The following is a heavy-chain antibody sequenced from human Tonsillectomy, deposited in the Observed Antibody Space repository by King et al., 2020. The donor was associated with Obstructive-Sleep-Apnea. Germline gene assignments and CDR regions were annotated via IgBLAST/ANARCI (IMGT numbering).Heavy chain of an antibody. V-gene: IGHV4-59*01. CDR2: IYYSGST. CDR1: GGSISSYY. Sequence: VQLQESGPGLVKPSETLSLTCTVSGGSISSYYWSWIRQPPGKGLEWIGYIYYSGSTNYNPSLKSRVTISVDTSKTQFSLKLSSVTAADTAVYYCARDSNRLRGYSYGFDYWGQGTLVTVSS. D-gene: IGHD5-18*01. J-gene: IGHJ4*02. CDR3: ARDSNRLRGYSYGFDY.